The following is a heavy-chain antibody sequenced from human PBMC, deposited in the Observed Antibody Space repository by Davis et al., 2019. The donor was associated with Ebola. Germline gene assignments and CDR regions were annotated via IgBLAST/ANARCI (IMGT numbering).Heavy chain of an antibody. J-gene: IGHJ6*02. D-gene: IGHD3-16*01. CDR2: IRSSSSSI. CDR3: ARDGGRHYYYYYGMDV. CDR1: GFTFSDYY. V-gene: IGHV3-11*04. Sequence: PGGSLRLSCAASGFTFSDYYMSWIRQAPGKGLEWVSYIRSSSSSIYYADSVKGRFTISRDNAKNSLYLQMNSLRDEDTAVYYCARDGGRHYYYYYGMDVWGQGTTVAVSS.